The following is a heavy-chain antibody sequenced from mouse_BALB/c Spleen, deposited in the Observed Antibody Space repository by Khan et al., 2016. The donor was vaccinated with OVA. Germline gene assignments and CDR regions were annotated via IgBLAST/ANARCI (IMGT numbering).Heavy chain of an antibody. Sequence: QVQLKESGPGLVAPSQSLSITCTVSGFSLSRYSVHWVRQPPGKGLEWLGMIWSGGSTDYNSALESRLSISKDNSKSQVFLKMNSRQTDDTAMYYCARKKYGNYVSLDYWGQGTSVTVSS. D-gene: IGHD2-10*02. CDR2: IWSGGST. CDR3: ARKKYGNYVSLDY. CDR1: GFSLSRYS. V-gene: IGHV2-6-4*01. J-gene: IGHJ4*01.